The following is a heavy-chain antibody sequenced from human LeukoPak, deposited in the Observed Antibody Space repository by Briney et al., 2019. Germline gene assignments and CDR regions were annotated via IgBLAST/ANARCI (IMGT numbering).Heavy chain of an antibody. J-gene: IGHJ6*03. Sequence: GGSLRLSCAASGFTFSSYGMHWVRQAPGKGLEWVAFIRYDGSNKYYADSVKGRFTISRDNSKNTLYLQMNSLRAEDTALYYCAKDTVKVTTIRRVPHYMDVWGKGTTVTVSS. V-gene: IGHV3-30*02. CDR1: GFTFSSYG. D-gene: IGHD5-12*01. CDR3: AKDTVKVTTIRRVPHYMDV. CDR2: IRYDGSNK.